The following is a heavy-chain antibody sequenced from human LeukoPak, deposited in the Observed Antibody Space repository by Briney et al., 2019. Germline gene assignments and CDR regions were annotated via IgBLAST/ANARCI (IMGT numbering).Heavy chain of an antibody. CDR1: GFTVSSNY. CDR2: IYSGGST. V-gene: IGHV3-66*01. CDR3: ARALGPSSTLDY. Sequence: GGSLRLSCAASGFTVSSNYMSCVRQAPGKGLGWVSVIYSGGSTYYADSVKGRFTISRDNSKNTLYLQMNSLRAEDTAVYYCARALGPSSTLDYWGQGTLVTVSS. J-gene: IGHJ4*02.